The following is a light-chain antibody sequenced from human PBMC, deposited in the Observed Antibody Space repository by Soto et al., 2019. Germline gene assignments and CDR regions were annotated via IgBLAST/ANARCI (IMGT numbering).Light chain of an antibody. CDR2: GAS. Sequence: IVLTHSPATLSLSPWERAILSCRASQTVSSSYLAWYQQKPGQAPRLLIYGASSRATGIPDRFSGSGSGTDFTLTISRLEPEDFAVYYCQQYGSSPRTFGQGTKVDIK. J-gene: IGKJ1*01. V-gene: IGKV3-20*01. CDR3: QQYGSSPRT. CDR1: QTVSSSY.